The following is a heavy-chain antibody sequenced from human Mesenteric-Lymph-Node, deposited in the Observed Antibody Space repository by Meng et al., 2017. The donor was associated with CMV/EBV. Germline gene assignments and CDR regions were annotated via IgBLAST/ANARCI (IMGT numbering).Heavy chain of an antibody. CDR2: ISSSGSTI. Sequence: GGSLRLSCAASGFTFSRYEMNWVRQAPGKGLEWVSYISSSGSTIYYADSVKGRFTISRDNAKNSLYLQMNSLRAEDTAVYYCARDNEVGYWYFDLWGRGTLVTVSS. CDR3: ARDNEVGYWYFDL. J-gene: IGHJ2*01. V-gene: IGHV3-48*03. D-gene: IGHD1-26*01. CDR1: GFTFSRYE.